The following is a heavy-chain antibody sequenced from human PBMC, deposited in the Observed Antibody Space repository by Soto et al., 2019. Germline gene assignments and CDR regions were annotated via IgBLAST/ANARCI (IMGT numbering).Heavy chain of an antibody. CDR3: ARVVYSSSSRWFDP. CDR1: GGTFSSYA. CDR2: SIPILGIA. J-gene: IGHJ5*02. Sequence: ASVKVSCKASGGTFSSYAISWVRQAPGQGLEWMDGSIPILGIANYAQKFQGRVTITADKSTSTAYMELSSLRSEDTAVYYCARVVYSSSSRWFDPWGQGTLVTVSS. V-gene: IGHV1-69*10. D-gene: IGHD6-6*01.